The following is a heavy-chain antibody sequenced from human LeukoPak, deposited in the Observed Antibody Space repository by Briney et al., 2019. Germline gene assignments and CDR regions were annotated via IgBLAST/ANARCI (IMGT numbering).Heavy chain of an antibody. CDR2: IYYSGST. CDR1: GGSFSGYY. V-gene: IGHV4-59*01. J-gene: IGHJ3*02. D-gene: IGHD3-22*01. CDR3: ARDSDYYDSSGYSPHAFDI. Sequence: SETLSLTCAVYGGSFSGYYWSWIRQPPGKGLEWIGYIYYSGSTNYNPSLKSRVTISVDTSKNQFSLKLSSVTAADTAVYYCARDSDYYDSSGYSPHAFDIWGQGTMVTVSS.